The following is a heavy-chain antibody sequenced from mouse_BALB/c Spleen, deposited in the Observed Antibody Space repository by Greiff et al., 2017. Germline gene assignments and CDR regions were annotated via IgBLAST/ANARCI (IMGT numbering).Heavy chain of an antibody. CDR2: ISTYYGNT. D-gene: IGHD1-1*01. J-gene: IGHJ4*01. CDR1: SYTFTDYA. V-gene: IGHV1-67*01. CDR3: ARGYYDGSSYPYAMDY. Sequence: QVQLKESGPELVRPGVSVKISCKGSSYTFTDYAMHWVKQSHAKSLEWIGVISTYYGNTNYNQKFKGKATMTVDKSSSTAYMELARLTSEDSAVYYCARGYYDGSSYPYAMDYWGQGTSVTVSS.